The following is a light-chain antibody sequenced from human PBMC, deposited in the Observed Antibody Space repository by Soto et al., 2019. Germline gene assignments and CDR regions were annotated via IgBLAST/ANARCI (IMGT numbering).Light chain of an antibody. CDR1: QSISSY. J-gene: IGKJ2*01. V-gene: IGKV1-39*01. CDR2: AAS. CDR3: QQSYSTPRT. Sequence: DIQMTQSPSSLSASVGDRVTITCRASQSISSYLNWYQQKPGKAPKLLIYAASSLQSGVPSRFSGRGSGTDVTLPTSSLQPEDFATYYGQQSYSTPRTFGQGTKLEIK.